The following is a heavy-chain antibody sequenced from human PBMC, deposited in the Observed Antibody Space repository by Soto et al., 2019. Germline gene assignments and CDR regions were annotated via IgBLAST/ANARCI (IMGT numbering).Heavy chain of an antibody. CDR2: INAGNGNT. V-gene: IGHV1-3*01. CDR1: GYTFTSYA. J-gene: IGHJ4*02. D-gene: IGHD1-1*01. CDR3: ARDTSTGLTYFDY. Sequence: ASVKVSCKASGYTFTSYAMHWVRQAPGQRLEWMGWINAGNGNTKYSQKFQGRVTITRDTSASTAYMELSSLRSEDTAVYYCARDTSTGLTYFDYWGQGTLVTVSS.